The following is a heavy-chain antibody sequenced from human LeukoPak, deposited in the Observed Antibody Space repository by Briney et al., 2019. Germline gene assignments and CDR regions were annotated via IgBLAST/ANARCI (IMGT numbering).Heavy chain of an antibody. CDR3: AIRIAVASPYYFDY. CDR1: GGSLSSYY. Sequence: SETLSLTCTFSGGSLSSYYRSWIRQPPGKGLEWIGFISYSGVTNYTPSLKSLVTISLDTSKNKFSMRLTSVTAAATAVYYCAIRIAVASPYYFDYWGRGTLVTVSS. V-gene: IGHV4-59*12. CDR2: ISYSGVT. J-gene: IGHJ4*02. D-gene: IGHD6-19*01.